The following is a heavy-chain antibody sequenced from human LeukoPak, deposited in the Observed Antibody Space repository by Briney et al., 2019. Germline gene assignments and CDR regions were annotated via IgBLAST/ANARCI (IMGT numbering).Heavy chain of an antibody. CDR1: GGSIRSSYYY. D-gene: IGHD6-25*01. J-gene: IGHJ4*02. V-gene: IGHV4-61*05. CDR2: IYYSGST. CDR3: VMFLPSGYGDFDY. Sequence: PSETLSLTCTVSGGSIRSSYYYWGWIRQPPGKGLEWIGYIYYSGSTNYNPSLKSRVTISVDTSKNQFSLKLSSVTAADTAVYYCVMFLPSGYGDFDYWGQGTLVTVSS.